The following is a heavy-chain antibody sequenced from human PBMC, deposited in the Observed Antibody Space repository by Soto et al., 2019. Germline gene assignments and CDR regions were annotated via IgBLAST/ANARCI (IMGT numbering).Heavy chain of an antibody. Sequence: PSETLSLTCNVSGGSIRSYYCNWIRQPPGKTLEWIGDVYYSGSANYNPSLKSRVTISVDMSRNQFSLKLNSVTAADTAVYYCARGSMVRGPTPFDYWGQGTLVTVSS. CDR3: ARGSMVRGPTPFDY. V-gene: IGHV4-59*01. D-gene: IGHD3-10*01. CDR1: GGSIRSYY. CDR2: VYYSGSA. J-gene: IGHJ4*02.